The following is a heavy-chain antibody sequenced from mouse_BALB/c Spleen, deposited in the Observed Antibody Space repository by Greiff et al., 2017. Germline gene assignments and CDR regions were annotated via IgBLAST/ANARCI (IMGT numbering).Heavy chain of an antibody. V-gene: IGHV1-7*01. D-gene: IGHD2-4*01. J-gene: IGHJ3*01. CDR1: GYTFTSYW. CDR2: INPSTGYT. Sequence: QVQLQQSGAELAKPGASVKMSCKASGYTFTSYWMHWVKQRPGQGLEWIGYINPSTGYTEYNQKFKDKATLTADKSSSTAYMQLSSLTSEDSAVYYYARNDDYDWFAYWGQGTLVTVSA. CDR3: ARNDDYDWFAY.